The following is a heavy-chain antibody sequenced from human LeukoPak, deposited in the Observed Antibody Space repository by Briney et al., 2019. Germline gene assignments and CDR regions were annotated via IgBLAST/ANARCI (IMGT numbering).Heavy chain of an antibody. CDR3: ARVVSALYVDM. CDR1: GYSISRGFY. CDR2: IYHSGST. V-gene: IGHV4-38-2*01. J-gene: IGHJ3*02. Sequence: SETLSLTCAVSGYSISRGFYWDWVRQPPGQGLEWIGSIYHSGSTYYSPSLRSPVIISVDTTKNQFSLKLSSVTAADAAVYYCARVVSALYVDMWGQGTMVTVSS. D-gene: IGHD2-15*01.